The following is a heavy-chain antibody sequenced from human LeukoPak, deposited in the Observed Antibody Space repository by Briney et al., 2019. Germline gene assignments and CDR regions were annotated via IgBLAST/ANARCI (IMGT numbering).Heavy chain of an antibody. D-gene: IGHD3-22*01. Sequence: SVKVSCKASGGTFSSYAISWVRQAPGQGHEWVGGIIPIFGTANYAQKFQGRVTITADKSTSTAYMELSSLRSEDTAVYYCARARLDDYYDSTRRYYYYYYMDVWGKGTTVTVSS. CDR1: GGTFSSYA. V-gene: IGHV1-69*06. CDR2: IIPIFGTA. J-gene: IGHJ6*03. CDR3: ARARLDDYYDSTRRYYYYYYMDV.